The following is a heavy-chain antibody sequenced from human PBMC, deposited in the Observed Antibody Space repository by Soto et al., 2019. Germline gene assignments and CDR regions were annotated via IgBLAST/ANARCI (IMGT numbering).Heavy chain of an antibody. CDR3: ARGDTVMLRNYYYMDV. D-gene: IGHD4-4*01. CDR1: GGSISSGGYY. CDR2: IYYSGST. J-gene: IGHJ6*03. V-gene: IGHV4-31*03. Sequence: SETLSLTCTVSGGSISSGGYYWSWIRQHPGKGLEWIGYIYYSGSTYYNPSLKSRVTISVDTSKNQFSLKLSSVTAADTAVYYCARGDTVMLRNYYYMDVWGKGTTVTVSS.